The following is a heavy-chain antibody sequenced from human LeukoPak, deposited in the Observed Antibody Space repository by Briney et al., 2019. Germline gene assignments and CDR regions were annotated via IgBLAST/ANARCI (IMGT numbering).Heavy chain of an antibody. CDR2: ISWSSGSI. CDR3: AREWDAYDGYRYNWFDP. V-gene: IGHV3-9*01. Sequence: GRSLRLSCAASGFTFDDYAMHWVRQAPGKGLEWVSGISWSSGSIGYADSVKGRFTISRDNAKNSLYLQMNSLRSGDTAVYYCAREWDAYDGYRYNWFDPWGQGTLVTVSS. CDR1: GFTFDDYA. J-gene: IGHJ5*02. D-gene: IGHD5-18*01.